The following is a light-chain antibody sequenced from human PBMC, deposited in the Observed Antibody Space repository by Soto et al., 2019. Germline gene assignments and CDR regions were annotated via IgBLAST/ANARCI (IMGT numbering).Light chain of an antibody. V-gene: IGKV3-20*01. Sequence: ENVLMQSPGTLSSSPGQRATLSCRASQSVSGSYLAWYQQKPGQAPRLLIYGASSRATGIPDRFSGSGSGTDFTLTINRLEPEDFAVYYCQQYGSSPWTFGQGTKADI. CDR3: QQYGSSPWT. CDR2: GAS. CDR1: QSVSGSY. J-gene: IGKJ1*01.